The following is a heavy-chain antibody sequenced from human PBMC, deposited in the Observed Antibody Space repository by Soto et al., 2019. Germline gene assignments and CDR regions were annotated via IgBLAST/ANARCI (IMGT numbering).Heavy chain of an antibody. CDR2: IYYSGST. J-gene: IGHJ4*02. V-gene: IGHV4-59*11. CDR3: ARANWFLDY. D-gene: IGHD7-27*01. CDR1: GGSINNHY. Sequence: NPSETLSLTCTVSGGSINNHYWSWIRQPPGQGLEWIGYIYYSGSTNYNPSLKSRVTMSVDTSKNQFSLKLSSLTAADTAIYYCARANWFLDYWGQGTLVTVSS.